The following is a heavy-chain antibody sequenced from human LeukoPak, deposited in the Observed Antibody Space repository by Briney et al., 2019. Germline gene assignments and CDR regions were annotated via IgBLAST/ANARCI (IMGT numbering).Heavy chain of an antibody. J-gene: IGHJ4*02. CDR3: ARVPTLYSSSWPYYFDY. CDR1: GFTFSSYA. V-gene: IGHV3-30*04. CDR2: ISYDGSNK. Sequence: GRSLRLSCAASGFTFSSYAMHWVRQAPGKGLEWVAVISYDGSNKYYADSVKGRFTISRDNSKNTLYLQMNSLRAEDTAVYYCARVPTLYSSSWPYYFDYWGQGTLVTVSS. D-gene: IGHD6-13*01.